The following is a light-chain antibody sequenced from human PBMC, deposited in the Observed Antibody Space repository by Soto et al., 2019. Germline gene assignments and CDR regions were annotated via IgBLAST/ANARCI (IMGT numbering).Light chain of an antibody. Sequence: SYELTQPPSVSVSPGQSARITCSGEALPKQFAYWYQQKPGQAPILVMYKDSQRPSGIPERFSASSSGTTATLIISGVQAEDEADYYCQSSGNTALHPFLFGGGTKLTVL. CDR1: ALPKQF. CDR3: QSSGNTALHPFL. J-gene: IGLJ2*01. V-gene: IGLV3-25*02. CDR2: KDS.